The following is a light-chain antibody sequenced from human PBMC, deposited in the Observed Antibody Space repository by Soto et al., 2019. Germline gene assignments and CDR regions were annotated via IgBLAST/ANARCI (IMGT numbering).Light chain of an antibody. CDR2: GAS. J-gene: IGKJ2*01. CDR3: QQYGSSPPFT. V-gene: IGKV3-20*01. CDR1: QSVSSSY. Sequence: EIVLTQSPGTLSLSPGERATLSCRASQSVSSSYLAWYRQKPGQAPRLLIFGASRRATGIPDRFSGSGSGTDFTLTISRLEPDDFAVYYCQQYGSSPPFTFGQGTKLEIK.